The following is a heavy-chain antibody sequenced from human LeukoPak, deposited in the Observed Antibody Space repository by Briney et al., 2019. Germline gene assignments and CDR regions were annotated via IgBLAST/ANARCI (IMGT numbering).Heavy chain of an antibody. CDR2: IIPIFGTA. Sequence: PSVKVSCKASGGTFSSYAITWVRQAPGQGLEWMGGIIPIFGTANYAQKFQGRVTITADKSTSTAYMELSSLRSEDTAVYYCASQYSSSLWYFDYWGQGTLVTVSS. CDR1: GGTFSSYA. CDR3: ASQYSSSLWYFDY. J-gene: IGHJ4*02. V-gene: IGHV1-69*06. D-gene: IGHD6-13*01.